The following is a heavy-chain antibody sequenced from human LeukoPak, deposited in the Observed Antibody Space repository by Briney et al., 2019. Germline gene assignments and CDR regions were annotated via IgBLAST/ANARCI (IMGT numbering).Heavy chain of an antibody. Sequence: GASVKVSCKASGYTFTSYYMHWVRQAPGQGLEWMGIINPSGGSTSYAQKFQGRVTMTRDTSTSTVYMELSSLRSEDTAVHYCARGPVYYYDSSGYSLRYWGQGTLVTVSS. CDR2: INPSGGST. V-gene: IGHV1-46*01. CDR3: ARGPVYYYDSSGYSLRY. D-gene: IGHD3-22*01. J-gene: IGHJ4*02. CDR1: GYTFTSYY.